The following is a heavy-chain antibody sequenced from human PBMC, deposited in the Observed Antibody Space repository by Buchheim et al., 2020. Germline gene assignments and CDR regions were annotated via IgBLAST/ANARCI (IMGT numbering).Heavy chain of an antibody. CDR3: AREVQRSGAWYYYGMDV. D-gene: IGHD7-27*01. J-gene: IGHJ6*02. Sequence: QVQLVESGGGLVKPGESLRLSCAASGFTFSNYYMSWLRQAPGEGLEWISYISSTSSDTNYAASVKGRFTISRDNAKNSLYLQMNSLRDEDTAVYYCAREVQRSGAWYYYGMDVWGQGTT. V-gene: IGHV3-11*06. CDR2: ISSTSSDT. CDR1: GFTFSNYY.